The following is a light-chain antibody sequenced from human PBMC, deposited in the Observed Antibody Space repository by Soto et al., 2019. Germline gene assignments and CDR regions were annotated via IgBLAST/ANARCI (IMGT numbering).Light chain of an antibody. CDR3: CSYAGSTTWV. Sequence: QSALTQPASVSGSPGQSITISCTGTSSDVGSYNLVSWYQQHPGKAPILMIYEVTKRPSGVSNRFSASKSGNTASLTISGLQAEDEADYYCCSYAGSTTWVFGGGTKLTVL. CDR2: EVT. CDR1: SSDVGSYNL. V-gene: IGLV2-23*02. J-gene: IGLJ3*02.